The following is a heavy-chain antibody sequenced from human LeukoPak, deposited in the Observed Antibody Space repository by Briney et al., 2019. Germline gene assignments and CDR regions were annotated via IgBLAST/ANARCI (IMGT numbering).Heavy chain of an antibody. J-gene: IGHJ5*02. CDR3: AKTLYYDFWSGYFGGDWFDP. D-gene: IGHD3-3*01. CDR1: GFTFSSYG. V-gene: IGHV3-30*02. Sequence: GGSLRLSCAASGFTFSSYGMHWVRQAPGKGLEWVAFIRYDGSNKYYADSAKGRFTISRDNSKNTLYLQMNSLRAEDTAVYYCAKTLYYDFWSGYFGGDWFDPWGQGTLVTVSS. CDR2: IRYDGSNK.